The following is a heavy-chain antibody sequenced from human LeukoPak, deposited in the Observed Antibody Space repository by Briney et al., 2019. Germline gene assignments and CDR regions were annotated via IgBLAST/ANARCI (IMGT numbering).Heavy chain of an antibody. Sequence: SETLSLTCAVYGGVFSGYYWSWIRQPPGKGLEWIGQINHSGSTNYNPSLKSRVTISVDTSKSQFSLKLSSVTAADTAVYYCARAYYDDSSGHYYMDVSGKGTTVTAS. J-gene: IGHJ6*03. CDR3: ARAYYDDSSGHYYMDV. V-gene: IGHV4-34*01. D-gene: IGHD3-22*01. CDR2: INHSGST. CDR1: GGVFSGYY.